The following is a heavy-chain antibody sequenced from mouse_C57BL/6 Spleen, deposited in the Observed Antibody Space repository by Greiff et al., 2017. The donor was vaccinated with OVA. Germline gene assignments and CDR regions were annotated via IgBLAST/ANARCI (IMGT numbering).Heavy chain of an antibody. CDR1: GFSFTSYG. J-gene: IGHJ3*01. CDR3: ARHEEDVYDGRFAY. CDR2: IRSDGST. D-gene: IGHD2-2*01. V-gene: IGHV2-6*02. Sequence: VKLMESGPGLVAPSQCLSITCNVSGFSFTSYGVHWVRQPPGKGLEWLGVIRSDGSTTYNSALKSKLRSIKDNSKSQCFLKSNSLQTDDTAMYYCARHEEDVYDGRFAYWGQGTLVTVSA.